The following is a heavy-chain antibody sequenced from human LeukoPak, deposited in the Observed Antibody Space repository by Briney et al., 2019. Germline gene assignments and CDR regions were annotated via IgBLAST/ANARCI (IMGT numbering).Heavy chain of an antibody. CDR1: GYTFTSYD. V-gene: IGHV1-8*01. D-gene: IGHD3-10*01. CDR3: ARGRRFGELLSNWFDP. J-gene: IGHJ5*02. Sequence: ASVKVSCKASGYTFTSYDINWVRQATGQGLEWMGWMNPNSGNTGYAQKFQGRVTMTRNTSIRTAYMELSSLRSEDTAVYYCARGRRFGELLSNWFDPWGQGTLVTVSS. CDR2: MNPNSGNT.